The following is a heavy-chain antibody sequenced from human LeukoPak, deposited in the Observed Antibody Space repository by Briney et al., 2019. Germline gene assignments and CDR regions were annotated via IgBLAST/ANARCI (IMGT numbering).Heavy chain of an antibody. CDR2: ISGSGGST. CDR3: ARDLRFRDDY. J-gene: IGHJ4*02. D-gene: IGHD3-10*01. Sequence: GGSLRLSCAASGFTFSSYAMSWVRQAPGKGLEWVSAISGSGGSTYYADSVKGRFTISRDNAKNSLYLQMNSLRAEDTAVYYCARDLRFRDDYWGQGTLVTVSS. V-gene: IGHV3-23*01. CDR1: GFTFSSYA.